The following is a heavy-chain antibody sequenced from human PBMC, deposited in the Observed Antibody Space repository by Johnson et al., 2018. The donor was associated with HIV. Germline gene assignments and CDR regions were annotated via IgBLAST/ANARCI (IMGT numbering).Heavy chain of an antibody. CDR2: ISDSGGST. CDR1: GISFSSYA. CDR3: AKDGEYSSPGAFDI. D-gene: IGHD6-6*01. J-gene: IGHJ3*02. V-gene: IGHV3-23*04. Sequence: MQVVESGGGLVQPGGSLRLSCAASGISFSSYAMSWVRQAPGKGLEWVSAISDSGGSTYDADSVKGRFNISRDNSKNTLYLQMNSLRAEDTAVYYCAKDGEYSSPGAFDIWGQGTMVTVSS.